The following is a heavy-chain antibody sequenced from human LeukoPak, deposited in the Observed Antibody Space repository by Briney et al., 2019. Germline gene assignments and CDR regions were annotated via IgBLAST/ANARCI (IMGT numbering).Heavy chain of an antibody. CDR2: TYHTGNT. V-gene: IGHV4-59*02. Sequence: SETLSLTCSVSGGPVTEYYWSWIRQPPGKGLEWIAYTYHTGNTNYSPPLKRRVTISGDASRNQFSLKLVSVTAADTAVYYCARDRGSTGYYYLDSWGQGILVTVSS. J-gene: IGHJ4*02. D-gene: IGHD1-26*01. CDR3: ARDRGSTGYYYLDS. CDR1: GGPVTEYY.